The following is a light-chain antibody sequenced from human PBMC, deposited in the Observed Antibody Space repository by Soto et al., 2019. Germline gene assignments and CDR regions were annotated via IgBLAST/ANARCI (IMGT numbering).Light chain of an antibody. V-gene: IGKV1-5*01. CDR3: QQYNSVWT. Sequence: DIPMTQSPSTLSASVGDRVTITCRASQSISSWLAWYQQKPGKAPKLLIYDASSLESGVPSRFSGSGSGTEFPLTIGSLQPDEFATYYCQQYNSVWTFGQGTKVEIK. J-gene: IGKJ1*01. CDR2: DAS. CDR1: QSISSW.